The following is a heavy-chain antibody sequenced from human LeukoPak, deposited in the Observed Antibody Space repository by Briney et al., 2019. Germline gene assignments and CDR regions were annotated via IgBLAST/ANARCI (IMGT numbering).Heavy chain of an antibody. J-gene: IGHJ4*02. Sequence: GASVKVSCKTSGYTSTTYGISWVRQAPGQGLEWMGWTYNTYTHYAHTLRDRLTMTTDTSTSTSYMELSSLRSEDTAVYYCARGLSWGYYKDYWGQGTLVTVSS. V-gene: IGHV1-18*01. CDR1: GYTSTTYG. D-gene: IGHD3-22*01. CDR3: ARGLSWGYYKDY. CDR2: TYNTYT.